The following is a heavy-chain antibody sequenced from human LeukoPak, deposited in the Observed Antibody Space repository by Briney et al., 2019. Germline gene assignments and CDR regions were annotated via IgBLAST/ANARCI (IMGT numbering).Heavy chain of an antibody. J-gene: IGHJ4*02. CDR3: ARGSNWAVDY. CDR1: GGSFSGYY. V-gene: IGHV4-34*01. Sequence: SETLSLTCAVYGGSFSGYYWSWIRPPPGKGLEWIGEINHSGSTNYNPSLKSRVTISVDTSKNQFSLKLSSVTAADTAVYYCARGSNWAVDYWGQGTLVTVSS. D-gene: IGHD7-27*01. CDR2: INHSGST.